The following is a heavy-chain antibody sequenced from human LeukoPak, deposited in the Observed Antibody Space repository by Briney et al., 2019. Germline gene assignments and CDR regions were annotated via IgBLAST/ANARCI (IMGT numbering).Heavy chain of an antibody. V-gene: IGHV4-4*07. CDR2: MYTSGTT. J-gene: IGHJ4*02. CDR3: ARVGRGGTFDY. CDR1: GDSISIYY. D-gene: IGHD1-26*01. Sequence: SETLSLTCTVSGDSISIYYWSWIRQPAGKGLEWIGRMYTSGTTNYKPSLKSRVTMSVDTSKNQFSLKLSSVTAADTAVYYCARVGRGGTFDYWGQGTLVTVSS.